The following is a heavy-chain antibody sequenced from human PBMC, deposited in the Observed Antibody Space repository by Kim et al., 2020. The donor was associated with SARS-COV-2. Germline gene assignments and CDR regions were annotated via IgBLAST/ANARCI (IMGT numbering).Heavy chain of an antibody. CDR2: IYYSGST. V-gene: IGHV4-31*03. Sequence: SETLSLTCTVSGGSISSGGYYWSWIRQHPGKGLEWIGYIYYSGSTYYNPSLKSRVTISVDTSKNQFSLKLSSVTAADTAVYYCARERGVYGSGSYYNYGLDYYYGMDVWGQGTTVTVSS. CDR1: GGSISSGGYY. D-gene: IGHD3-10*01. CDR3: ARERGVYGSGSYYNYGLDYYYGMDV. J-gene: IGHJ6*02.